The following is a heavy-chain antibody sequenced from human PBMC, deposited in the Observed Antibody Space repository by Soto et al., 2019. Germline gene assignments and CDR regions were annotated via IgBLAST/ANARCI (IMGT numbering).Heavy chain of an antibody. Sequence: QLQLQESGSGLVKPSQTLSLTCAVSGGSISSGGYSWSWIRQPPGKGLEWIGYIYHSGSTYYNPSHQSRVGIAADRTKNQFSLKLCSVTAADTAVYSCTRGTAVPTMVLSATPAHAGFDPWGQGTLVTVSS. CDR1: GGSISSGGYS. D-gene: IGHD3-10*01. CDR3: TRGTAVPTMVLSATPAHAGFDP. J-gene: IGHJ5*02. CDR2: IYHSGST. V-gene: IGHV4-30-2*01.